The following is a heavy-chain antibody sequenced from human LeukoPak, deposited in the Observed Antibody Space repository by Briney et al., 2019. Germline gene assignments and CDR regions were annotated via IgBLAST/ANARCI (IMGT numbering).Heavy chain of an antibody. CDR3: ARGGWLQSFDY. Sequence: SETLSLTCAVYGGSFSGYYWSWIRQPPGKGLAWIGEINHSGSTNYNPSLKSRVTISVDTSKNQFSLKLSSVTAADTAVYYCARGGWLQSFDYWGQGTLVTVSS. CDR2: INHSGST. V-gene: IGHV4-34*01. CDR1: GGSFSGYY. J-gene: IGHJ4*02. D-gene: IGHD5-24*01.